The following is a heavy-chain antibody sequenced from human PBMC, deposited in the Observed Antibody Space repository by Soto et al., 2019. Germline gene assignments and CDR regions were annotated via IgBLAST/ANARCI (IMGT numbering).Heavy chain of an antibody. V-gene: IGHV3-23*01. CDR1: GFTFSSYA. Sequence: EVQLLESGGGLVQPGGSLRLSCAASGFTFSSYAMSWVRQAPGKGLEWVSAISGSGGSTYYADSVKGRFTISRDNSKNTLYLQMNSLRAEDTAVHYCAKSDDYYYYYMDVWGKGTTVTVSS. J-gene: IGHJ6*03. CDR3: AKSDDYYYYYMDV. CDR2: ISGSGGST.